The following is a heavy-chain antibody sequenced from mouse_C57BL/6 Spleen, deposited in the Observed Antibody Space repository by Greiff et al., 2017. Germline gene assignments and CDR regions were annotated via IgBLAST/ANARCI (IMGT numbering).Heavy chain of an antibody. J-gene: IGHJ1*03. CDR3: AREEGGLRRYFDV. D-gene: IGHD2-4*01. V-gene: IGHV1-80*01. CDR2: IYPGDGDT. Sequence: QVQLQQSGAELVKPGASVKISCKASGYAFSSYWMNWVKQRPGKGLEWIGQIYPGDGDTNYNGKFKGKATLTADKSSSTAYMQLCSLTSEGSAVYFGAREEGGLRRYFDVWGTGTTLTVSS. CDR1: GYAFSSYW.